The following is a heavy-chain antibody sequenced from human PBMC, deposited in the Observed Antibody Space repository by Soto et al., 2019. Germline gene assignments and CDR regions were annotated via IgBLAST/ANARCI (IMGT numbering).Heavy chain of an antibody. CDR1: GGSISSSSYY. D-gene: IGHD4-17*01. J-gene: IGHJ6*02. Sequence: SETLSLTCTVSGGSISSSSYYWGWIRQPPGKGLEWIGSIYYSGSTYYSPSLKSRVTISVDTSKNQFSLKLSSVTAADTAVYYCARLPTEDYYYYGMDVWGQGTTVTVS. CDR3: ARLPTEDYYYYGMDV. CDR2: IYYSGST. V-gene: IGHV4-39*01.